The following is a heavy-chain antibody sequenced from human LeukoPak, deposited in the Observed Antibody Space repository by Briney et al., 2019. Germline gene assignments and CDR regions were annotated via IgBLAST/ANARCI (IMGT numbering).Heavy chain of an antibody. Sequence: SETLSLTCAVYGGSFSGYYWSWIRQPPGKGLEWIGEINHSGSTNYNPSLKSRVTISVDTSKNQLSLKLSSVTAADTAVYYCARTRVVVLRRATEFDYWGQGTLVTVSS. CDR3: ARTRVVVLRRATEFDY. J-gene: IGHJ4*02. V-gene: IGHV4-34*01. D-gene: IGHD3-22*01. CDR2: INHSGST. CDR1: GGSFSGYY.